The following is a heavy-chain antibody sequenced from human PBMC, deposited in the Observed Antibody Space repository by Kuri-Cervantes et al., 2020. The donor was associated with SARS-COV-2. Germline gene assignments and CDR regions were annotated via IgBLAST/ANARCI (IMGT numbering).Heavy chain of an antibody. CDR2: IVVGSGNT. J-gene: IGHJ2*01. V-gene: IGHV1-58*02. Sequence: SVKVSCKASGYTFTSYGISWVRQARGQRLEWIGWIVVGSGNTNYAQKFQERVTITGDMSTSTAYMELRSLRSDDTAVYYCARGGSGGSCYSCWYFDLWGRGTLVTVSS. CDR3: ARGGSGGSCYSCWYFDL. CDR1: GYTFTSYG. D-gene: IGHD2-15*01.